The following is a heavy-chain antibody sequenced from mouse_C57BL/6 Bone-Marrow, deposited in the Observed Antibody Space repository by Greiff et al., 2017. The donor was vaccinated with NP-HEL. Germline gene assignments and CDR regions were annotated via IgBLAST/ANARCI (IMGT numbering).Heavy chain of an antibody. Sequence: EVQLQQSGAELVRPGASVKLSCTASGFNIKDDYMHWVKQRPGQGLEWIGWIDPENGDTEYASKFQGKATITADTSSNTAYLQLSSLTSEDTAVYYCTTKLRPLDYWGQGTTLTVSS. D-gene: IGHD1-2*01. V-gene: IGHV14-4*01. CDR1: GFNIKDDY. J-gene: IGHJ2*01. CDR3: TTKLRPLDY. CDR2: IDPENGDT.